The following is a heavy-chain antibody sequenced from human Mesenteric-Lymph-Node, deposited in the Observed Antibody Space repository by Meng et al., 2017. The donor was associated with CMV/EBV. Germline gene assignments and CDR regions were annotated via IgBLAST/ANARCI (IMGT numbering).Heavy chain of an antibody. D-gene: IGHD3-9*01. J-gene: IGHJ4*02. V-gene: IGHV1-2*06. Sequence: SGYTFTGSYMSWMRQAPGQGLEWMGRINPNSGVTQYAQRFQGRVTLATDTSISTAYMELSSLRSDDTAVYFCARAAGPLTWAVAYFDYWGQGTLVTVSS. CDR3: ARAAGPLTWAVAYFDY. CDR2: INPNSGVT. CDR1: GYTFTGSY.